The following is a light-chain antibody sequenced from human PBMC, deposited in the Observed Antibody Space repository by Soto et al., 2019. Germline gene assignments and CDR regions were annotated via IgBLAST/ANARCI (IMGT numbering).Light chain of an antibody. CDR2: GNS. CDR1: SSNIGAGYN. CDR3: QSYDASLSGWV. J-gene: IGLJ3*02. Sequence: QSVLTQPPSVSGAPGQRVTISCTGSSSNIGAGYNVHWYQHLPGTAPKLLIFGNSNRPSGVPDRFSGSKSGTSASLAITGLQAEDEADYYCQSYDASLSGWVFGGGTKLPS. V-gene: IGLV1-40*01.